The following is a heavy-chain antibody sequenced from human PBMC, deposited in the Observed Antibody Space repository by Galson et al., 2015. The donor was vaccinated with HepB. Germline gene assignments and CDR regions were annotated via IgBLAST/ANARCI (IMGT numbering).Heavy chain of an antibody. J-gene: IGHJ4*02. Sequence: SPRLSCAASGFTFSSYGMNWVRQAPGKGLEWVAVISSGSNKYYADSVKGRFTISRDNSKNTLYLLMNSLRAEDTAVYFCAKVSSRFMASQYDYFDYWGQGTLVTVSS. CDR3: AKVSSRFMASQYDYFDY. CDR2: ISSGSNK. CDR1: GFTFSSYG. D-gene: IGHD3-3*01. V-gene: IGHV3-30*18.